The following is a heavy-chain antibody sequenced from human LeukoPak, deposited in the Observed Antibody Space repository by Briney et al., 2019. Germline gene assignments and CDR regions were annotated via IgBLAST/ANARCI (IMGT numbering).Heavy chain of an antibody. CDR1: GGSISSYY. CDR3: ARAETTGDYFDY. D-gene: IGHD4-17*01. CDR2: IYYSGST. Sequence: PSETLSLTCTVSGGSISSYYWSWIRQPPGKGLEWIGYIYYSGSTNYNPSLKSRVTISVDTSKNQFSLKLSSVTAADTAVYYCARAETTGDYFDYWGQGTLVTVSS. J-gene: IGHJ4*02. V-gene: IGHV4-59*08.